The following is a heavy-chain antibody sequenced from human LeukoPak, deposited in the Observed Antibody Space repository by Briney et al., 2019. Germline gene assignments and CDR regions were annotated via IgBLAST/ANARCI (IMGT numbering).Heavy chain of an antibody. CDR2: VNSDGSWT. CDR1: GNYW. J-gene: IGHJ4*02. Sequence: PGGSLRLSCAASGNYWMHWVRQAPGKGLVWVSHVNSDGSWTTYADSVKGRFTISRDNSKNTLYLQMNSLRAEDTAVYYCARGTVYYYDSSGTFDYWGQGTLVTVSS. V-gene: IGHV3-74*01. CDR3: ARGTVYYYDSSGTFDY. D-gene: IGHD3-22*01.